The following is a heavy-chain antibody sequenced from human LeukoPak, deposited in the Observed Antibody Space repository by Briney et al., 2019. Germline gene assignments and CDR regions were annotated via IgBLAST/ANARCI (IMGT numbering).Heavy chain of an antibody. D-gene: IGHD1-26*01. CDR1: GYTFTGYY. CDR3: ATYSGSYSSDFDY. CDR2: INPNSGGT. Sequence: ASVKVSCTASGYTFTGYYMHWVRQAHGQGLEWMGWINPNSGGTNYAQKFQGRVTMTRDTSISTAYMELSRLRSDDTAVYYCATYSGSYSSDFDYWGQGTLVTVSS. J-gene: IGHJ4*02. V-gene: IGHV1-2*02.